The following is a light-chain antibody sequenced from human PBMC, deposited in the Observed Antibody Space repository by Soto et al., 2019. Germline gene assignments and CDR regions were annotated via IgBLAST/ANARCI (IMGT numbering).Light chain of an antibody. CDR1: SSDVGNYAL. CDR3: CSFAGGSTYVV. V-gene: IGLV2-23*02. Sequence: QSALTQPASVSGSPGQSITISCIGTSSDVGNYALVSWYQQLPGKAPKLIIYEVTKRPSGVPNRFSGSKSGNTASLTISGLLAEDEADYHCCSFAGGSTYVVFGGGTKLTVL. J-gene: IGLJ2*01. CDR2: EVT.